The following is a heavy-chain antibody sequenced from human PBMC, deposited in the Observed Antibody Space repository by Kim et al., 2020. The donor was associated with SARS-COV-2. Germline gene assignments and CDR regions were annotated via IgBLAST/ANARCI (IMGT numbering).Heavy chain of an antibody. V-gene: IGHV3-11*06. J-gene: IGHJ6*02. CDR3: ARRMGGDAYYDFWSGYWYGMDV. CDR1: GFTFSDYY. Sequence: GGSLRLSCAASGFTFSDYYMSWIRQAPGKGLEWVSYISSSSSYTNYADSVKGRFTISRDNAKNSLYLQMNSLRAEDTAVYYCARRMGGDAYYDFWSGYWYGMDVWGQGTTVTVSS. CDR2: ISSSSSYT. D-gene: IGHD3-3*01.